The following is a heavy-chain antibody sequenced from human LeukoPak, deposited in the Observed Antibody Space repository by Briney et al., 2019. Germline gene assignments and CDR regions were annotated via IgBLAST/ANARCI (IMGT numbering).Heavy chain of an antibody. CDR2: IKQEGSER. Sequence: GGSLRLSCAASAFTFSSYWMGWVSQAPRKGMEWVANIKQEGSERYYVDSVKGRFTISRDNAKISLYLQMNSLRAEDTAVYYCARDRVSYVYWGQGTLVPVSS. V-gene: IGHV3-7*01. D-gene: IGHD2-21*01. CDR1: AFTFSSYW. CDR3: ARDRVSYVY. J-gene: IGHJ4*02.